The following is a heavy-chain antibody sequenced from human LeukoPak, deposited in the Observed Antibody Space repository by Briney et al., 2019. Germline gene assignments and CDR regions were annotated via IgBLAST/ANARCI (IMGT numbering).Heavy chain of an antibody. CDR3: TRDRLDYCSSTSCYPYYYYYMDV. CDR1: GYTFTSYG. CDR2: ISAYNGNT. V-gene: IGHV1-18*01. D-gene: IGHD2-2*01. Sequence: GASVKVSCKASGYTFTSYGISWVRQAPGQGLEWMGWISAYNGNTNYARKLQGRVTVTTDTSTSTAYMKLRSLTSGDTAVYYCTRDRLDYCSSTSCYPYYYYYMDVWGKGTTVTVSS. J-gene: IGHJ6*03.